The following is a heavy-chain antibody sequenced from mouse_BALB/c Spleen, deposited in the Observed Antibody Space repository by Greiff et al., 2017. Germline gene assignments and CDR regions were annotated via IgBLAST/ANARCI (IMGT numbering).Heavy chain of an antibody. Sequence: VQLKESGPELVKPGASVKISCKASGYSFTGYFMNWVMQSHGKSLEWIGRINPYNGDTFYNQKFKGKATLTVDNSSSTAYMELRSLTSEDSAVYYCAREGDGAYYFDYWGQGTTLTVSA. V-gene: IGHV1-20*01. CDR1: GYSFTGYF. J-gene: IGHJ2*01. D-gene: IGHD3-3*01. CDR3: AREGDGAYYFDY. CDR2: INPYNGDT.